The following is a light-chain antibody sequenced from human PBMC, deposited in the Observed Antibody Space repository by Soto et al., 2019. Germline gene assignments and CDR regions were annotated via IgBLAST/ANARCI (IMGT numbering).Light chain of an antibody. Sequence: IQMTQSPSTLSASVGDIVTITCRASQTISSGLAWYQQKPGKAPKLLIYDVSSLESGVPSRFSGSGSGTEFTLTISSLQPDDFATYYCQQYNTCWTFGQGTNVDI. J-gene: IGKJ1*01. CDR2: DVS. V-gene: IGKV1-5*01. CDR3: QQYNTCWT. CDR1: QTISSG.